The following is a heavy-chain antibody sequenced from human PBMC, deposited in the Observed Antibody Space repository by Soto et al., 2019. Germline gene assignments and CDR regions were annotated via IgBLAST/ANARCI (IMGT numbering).Heavy chain of an antibody. J-gene: IGHJ6*02. CDR2: TSLSGDST. CDR3: ARTLAVAVPWYYGMDV. CDR1: GFTFNIYA. Sequence: GGSLRLSCEASGFTFNIYAMNWVRQAPGKGLEWVSATSLSGDSTYFADSVKGRFMISRDNSKNTLYLQMNSLRAEDTAIYHCARTLAVAVPWYYGMDVWGQGTTVTVSS. V-gene: IGHV3-23*01. D-gene: IGHD6-19*01.